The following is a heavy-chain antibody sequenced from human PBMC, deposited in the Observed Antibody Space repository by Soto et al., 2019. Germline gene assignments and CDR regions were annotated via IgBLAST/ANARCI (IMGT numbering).Heavy chain of an antibody. CDR3: ARDQSQGQMLLPYSDY. J-gene: IGHJ4*02. CDR2: ISSGSHYI. Sequence: VQLVESGGGLVKPGGSLRLSCEASGFNLPGYSMNWVRQAPGKGLEWVASISSGSHYIYYADSVRGRFTISRDNARDSLYLQINSLRAADTAVYFCARDQSQGQMLLPYSDYWGRGTLVTVAS. D-gene: IGHD3-22*01. CDR1: GFNLPGYS. V-gene: IGHV3-21*02.